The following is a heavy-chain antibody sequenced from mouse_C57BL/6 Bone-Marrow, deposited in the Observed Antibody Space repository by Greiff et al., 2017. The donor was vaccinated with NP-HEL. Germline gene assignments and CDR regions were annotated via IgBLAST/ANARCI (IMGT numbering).Heavy chain of an antibody. CDR2: INPSSGYT. V-gene: IGHV1-7*01. CDR1: GYTFTSYW. J-gene: IGHJ4*01. CDR3: ARNSAMDY. Sequence: VQLKESGAELAKPGASVKLSCKASGYTFTSYWMHWVKQRPGQGLEWIGYINPSSGYTKYNQKFKDKATFAADKSSSTAYMQLSSLTYEDSAVYYCARNSAMDYWGQGTSVTVSS.